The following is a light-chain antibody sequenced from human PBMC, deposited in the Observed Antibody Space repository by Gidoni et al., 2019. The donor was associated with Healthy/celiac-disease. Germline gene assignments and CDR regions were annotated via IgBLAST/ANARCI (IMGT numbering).Light chain of an antibody. CDR1: QRVSRSY. J-gene: IGKJ5*01. CDR2: GAS. V-gene: IGKV3-20*01. Sequence: DIVLTQSPGTLSLSPGESANLGCRASQRVSRSYLAWYQQKPGQAPRLLLYGASSKATGIPDRFTGSGSGTDFTLPISRLEPGAFAVYFCQPDGSSRLTFGQGTRLEIK. CDR3: QPDGSSRLT.